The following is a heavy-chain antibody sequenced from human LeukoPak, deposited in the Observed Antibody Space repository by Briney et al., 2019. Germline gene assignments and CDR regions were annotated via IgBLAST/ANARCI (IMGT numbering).Heavy chain of an antibody. D-gene: IGHD3-9*01. CDR3: ARLGAYYDILTGYSPLSWFDP. J-gene: IGHJ5*02. CDR2: IYYSGST. V-gene: IGHV4-39*07. Sequence: PSETLSLTCTVSGGSISSSSYYWGWIRQPPGKGLEWIGSIYYSGSTYYNPSLKSRVTISVDTSKNQFSLKLSSVTAADTAVYYCARLGAYYDILTGYSPLSWFDPWGQGTLVTVSS. CDR1: GGSISSSSYY.